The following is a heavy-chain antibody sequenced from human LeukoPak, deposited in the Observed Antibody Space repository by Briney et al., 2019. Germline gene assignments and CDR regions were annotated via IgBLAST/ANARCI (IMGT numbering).Heavy chain of an antibody. CDR3: AKSGGLSGSGRLAMDV. V-gene: IGHV3-21*04. CDR2: ISSSSSYI. Sequence: GGSLRLSCAASGFTFSSYCMNWVRQAPGKGLEWVSSISSSSSYIYYADSVKGRFTISRENGNSSLYLQRNRLRVEETAVYHSAKSGGLSGSGRLAMDVWGQGTTVTVSS. D-gene: IGHD3-10*01. CDR1: GFTFSSYC. J-gene: IGHJ6*02.